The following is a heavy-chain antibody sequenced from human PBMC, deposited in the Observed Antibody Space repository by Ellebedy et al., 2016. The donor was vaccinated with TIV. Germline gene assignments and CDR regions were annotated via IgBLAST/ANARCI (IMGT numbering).Heavy chain of an antibody. CDR3: ARVRRDGAFDI. V-gene: IGHV3-48*01. CDR2: ISSSSSTI. J-gene: IGHJ3*02. Sequence: GESLKISCAASGFTFSSYSMNWVRQAPGKGLEWVSYISSSSSTIYYADSVKGRFNISRDNAKNSLYLQMNSLRAEDTAVYYCARVRRDGAFDIWGQGTMVTVSS. CDR1: GFTFSSYS.